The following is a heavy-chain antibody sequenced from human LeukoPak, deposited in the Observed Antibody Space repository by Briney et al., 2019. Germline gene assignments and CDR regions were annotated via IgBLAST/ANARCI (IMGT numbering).Heavy chain of an antibody. Sequence: GGSLRLSCAASGFTFSSYGMHWVRQAPGKVLEWVAFIRYDGSNKYYADSVKGRFTISRDNSKNTLYLQMNSLRAEDTAVYYCAKDRITMVRGVIITGPDYWGQGTLVTVSS. CDR1: GFTFSSYG. V-gene: IGHV3-30*02. CDR3: AKDRITMVRGVIITGPDY. D-gene: IGHD3-10*01. CDR2: IRYDGSNK. J-gene: IGHJ4*02.